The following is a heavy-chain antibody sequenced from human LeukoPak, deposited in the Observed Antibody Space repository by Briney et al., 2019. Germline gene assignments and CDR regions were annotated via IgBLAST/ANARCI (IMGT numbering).Heavy chain of an antibody. CDR2: IWYDGSNK. J-gene: IGHJ4*02. V-gene: IGHV3-33*01. Sequence: QPGRSLRLSCAASGFTFSSYGIHWVRQAPGKGLEWVAVIWYDGSNKYYADSVKGRFTISRDNSKNTLYLQMNSLRAEDTAVYYCARRAAEFDYWGQGTLVTVSS. CDR1: GFTFSSYG. D-gene: IGHD6-25*01. CDR3: ARRAAEFDY.